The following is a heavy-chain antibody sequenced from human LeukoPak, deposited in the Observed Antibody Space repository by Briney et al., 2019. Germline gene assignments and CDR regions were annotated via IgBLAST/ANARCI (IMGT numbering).Heavy chain of an antibody. Sequence: PGRSLRLSCAASGFTFSSYGMHWVRQAPGKGLEWVAVISYDGSNRYYADSVKGRFTISRDNSKNTLYLQMNSLRSEDTAVYDCARPTKTYYYDSSGYYPFEYWGQGTLVTVSS. CDR1: GFTFSSYG. D-gene: IGHD3-22*01. J-gene: IGHJ4*02. CDR3: ARPTKTYYYDSSGYYPFEY. V-gene: IGHV3-30*03. CDR2: ISYDGSNR.